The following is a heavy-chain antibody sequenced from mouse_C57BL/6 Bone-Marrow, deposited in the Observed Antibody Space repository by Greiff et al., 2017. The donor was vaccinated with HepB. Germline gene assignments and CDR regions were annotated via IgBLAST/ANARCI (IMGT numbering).Heavy chain of an antibody. CDR2: ISNGGGST. CDR1: GFTFSDYY. J-gene: IGHJ3*01. V-gene: IGHV5-12*01. Sequence: EVQRVESGGGLVQPGGSLKLSCAASGFTFSDYYMYWVRQTPEKRLEWVAYISNGGGSTYSPDTVKGRFTISRDNAKNTLYLQMSRLKSEDTAMYYCARREDGGFAYWGQGTLVTVSA. CDR3: ARREDGGFAY.